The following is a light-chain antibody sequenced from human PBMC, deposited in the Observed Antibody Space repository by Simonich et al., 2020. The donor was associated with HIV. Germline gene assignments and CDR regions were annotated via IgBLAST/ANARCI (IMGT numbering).Light chain of an antibody. J-gene: IGLJ3*02. V-gene: IGLV2-14*02. CDR1: SRDFGTYNL. CDR3: SSYTSSSTLV. CDR2: EGS. Sequence: QSALTQPASVSGSPGQSITISCTGTSRDFGTYNLVSWYQQHPGEAPKLIIYEGSKRPSGVSNRFSGSKSGNTASLTISGLQAEDEADYYCSSYTSSSTLVFGGGTKLTVL.